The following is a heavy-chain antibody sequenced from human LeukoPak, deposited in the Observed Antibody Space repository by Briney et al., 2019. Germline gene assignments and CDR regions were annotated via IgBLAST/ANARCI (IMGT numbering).Heavy chain of an antibody. J-gene: IGHJ4*03. CDR3: ARRIVGAGSDY. D-gene: IGHD6-13*01. Sequence: GQSLRTPSKGSGYSFTSYWIGWVRKMPGKGLEWMGIIYPSDSDNRYNPSFEGQVTISADMSIRTAYLQWSSLKASDTAMYYCARRIVGAGSDYWGQGTMVTVSS. V-gene: IGHV5-51*01. CDR2: IYPSDSDN. CDR1: GYSFTSYW.